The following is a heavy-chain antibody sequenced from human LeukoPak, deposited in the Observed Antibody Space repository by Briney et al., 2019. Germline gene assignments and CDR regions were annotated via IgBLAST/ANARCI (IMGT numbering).Heavy chain of an antibody. CDR3: ARSTTLTGENDY. J-gene: IGHJ4*02. Sequence: PGGSLRVSCAASGFTVSSNYMSWVRQAPGKGLEWVSVIYSGGSTYYAGSVKGRFTISSDNSKNTLYLQMNSLRAEDTAVYYCARSTTLTGENDYWGQGTLVTVSS. V-gene: IGHV3-53*05. CDR1: GFTVSSNY. CDR2: IYSGGST. D-gene: IGHD3-9*01.